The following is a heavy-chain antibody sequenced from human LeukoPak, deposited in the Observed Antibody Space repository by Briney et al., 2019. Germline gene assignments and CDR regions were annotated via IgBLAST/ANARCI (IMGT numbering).Heavy chain of an antibody. D-gene: IGHD3-3*01. CDR1: GYTFTSYD. CDR2: MNPNSGNT. Sequence: ASVKVSCKASGYTFTSYDINWVRQATGQGLEWMGWMNPNSGNTGYAQKFQGRVTMARNTPISTAYMELSSLRSEDTAVYYCARGTSTYDFWSGYRLWGQGTLVTVSS. CDR3: ARGTSTYDFWSGYRL. V-gene: IGHV1-8*01. J-gene: IGHJ4*02.